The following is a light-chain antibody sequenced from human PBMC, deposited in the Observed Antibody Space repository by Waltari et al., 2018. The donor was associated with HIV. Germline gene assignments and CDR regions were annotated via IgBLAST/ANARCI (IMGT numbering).Light chain of an antibody. J-gene: IGKJ2*01. CDR3: QQYYSTPPYT. Sequence: GERATITCKSSQRVLYSSNNRNYLAWYQQKPGQPPKLLIYWASTRESGVPDRFSGSGSGTDFSLTISSLQAEDVAVYYCQQYYSTPPYTFGQGTKLEMK. CDR1: QRVLYSSNNRNY. V-gene: IGKV4-1*01. CDR2: WAS.